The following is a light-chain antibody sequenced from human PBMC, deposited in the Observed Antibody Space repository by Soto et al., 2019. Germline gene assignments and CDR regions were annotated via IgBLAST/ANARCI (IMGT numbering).Light chain of an antibody. CDR1: QSVGRN. CDR2: GAS. CDR3: QQYGTSPFT. V-gene: IGKV3-15*01. Sequence: EVVMTQSPATLSVSPGERGTLSCRASQSVGRNLAWYQQKPGQAPRLLIYGASTRATGIPARFSGSGSGTEFTLTISSLQSEDFAVYYCQQYGTSPFTFGPGTKVDIK. J-gene: IGKJ3*01.